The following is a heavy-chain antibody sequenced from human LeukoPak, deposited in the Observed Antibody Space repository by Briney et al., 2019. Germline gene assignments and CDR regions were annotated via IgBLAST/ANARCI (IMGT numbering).Heavy chain of an antibody. CDR1: GYRFTNYW. Sequence: GESLKISCKGSGYRFTNYWIGWVRQMPGKGLEWMGIIYPGDSDTRYSPSFQGQVTISADKSISTAYLQWSSLKASDTAMYYCARLPIDSSGYPDAFDIWGQGTMVTVSS. J-gene: IGHJ3*02. D-gene: IGHD3-22*01. CDR2: IYPGDSDT. CDR3: ARLPIDSSGYPDAFDI. V-gene: IGHV5-51*01.